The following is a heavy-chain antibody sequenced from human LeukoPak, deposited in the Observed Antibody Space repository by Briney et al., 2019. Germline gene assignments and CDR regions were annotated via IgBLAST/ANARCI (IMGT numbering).Heavy chain of an antibody. CDR2: LYSDGNT. J-gene: IGHJ4*02. Sequence: GGSLRLSCAASGFTFSSYAMSWVRQSPGKGLEWVSVLYSDGNTKYAESVQGRFTISRDNSKNTLYLEMNSLSPDDTAVYYCARGVEPLAANTLAYWGQGTLVTVSS. CDR1: GFTFSSYA. CDR3: ARGVEPLAANTLAY. V-gene: IGHV3-23*03. D-gene: IGHD1-14*01.